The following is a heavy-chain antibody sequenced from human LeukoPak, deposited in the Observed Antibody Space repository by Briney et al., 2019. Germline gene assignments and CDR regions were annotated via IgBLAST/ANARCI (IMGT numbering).Heavy chain of an antibody. CDR3: ARDSALGYCSGGSCPLRGPDY. CDR1: GGTFSSYA. D-gene: IGHD2-15*01. CDR2: IIPILGIA. J-gene: IGHJ4*02. V-gene: IGHV1-69*04. Sequence: SVKVSCNASGGTFSSYAISWVRQAPGQGLEWMGRIIPILGIANYAQKFQGRVTITADKSTSTAYMELSSLRSEDTAVYYCARDSALGYCSGGSCPLRGPDYWGQGTLVTVSS.